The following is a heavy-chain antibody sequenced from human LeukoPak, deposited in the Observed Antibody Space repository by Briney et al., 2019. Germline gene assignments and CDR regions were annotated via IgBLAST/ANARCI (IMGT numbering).Heavy chain of an antibody. Sequence: AASVKVSCKASGYTFTGYYMHWVRQAPGQGFEWMGWINPNSGGTNYAQEFQGRVTMSRDTSISTAYMELSRLRSDDTAVYYCARGGHHRGYSGYDYPDYWGQGTLVTVSS. J-gene: IGHJ4*02. V-gene: IGHV1-2*02. CDR2: INPNSGGT. CDR3: ARGGHHRGYSGYDYPDY. CDR1: GYTFTGYY. D-gene: IGHD5-12*01.